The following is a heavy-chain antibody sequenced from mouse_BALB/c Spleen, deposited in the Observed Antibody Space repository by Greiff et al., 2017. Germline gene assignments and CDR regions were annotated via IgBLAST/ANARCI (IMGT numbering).Heavy chain of an antibody. V-gene: IGHV5-6*02. Sequence: EVNVVESGGDLVKPGGSLKLSCAASGFTFSSYGMSWVRQTPDKRLEWVATISSGGSYTYYPDSVKGRFTISRDNAKNTLYLQMSSLKSEDTAMYYCARRQSITTAYYFDYWGQGTTLTVSS. CDR2: ISSGGSYT. D-gene: IGHD1-2*01. J-gene: IGHJ2*01. CDR1: GFTFSSYG. CDR3: ARRQSITTAYYFDY.